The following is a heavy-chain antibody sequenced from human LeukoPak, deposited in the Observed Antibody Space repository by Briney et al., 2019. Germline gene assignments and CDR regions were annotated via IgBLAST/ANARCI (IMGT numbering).Heavy chain of an antibody. Sequence: PGTSLRLSCAASQFTFSDYSMHWVRQAPGKGLEWGALVSYDGGNRYYADSVKGRFTISRDNSKNTLYLQMNSLRGEDTALYYCAREWTYSSGWSASGYWGQGTLVTVSS. CDR3: AREWTYSSGWSASGY. CDR2: VSYDGGNR. CDR1: QFTFSDYS. J-gene: IGHJ4*02. V-gene: IGHV3-30-3*01. D-gene: IGHD6-19*01.